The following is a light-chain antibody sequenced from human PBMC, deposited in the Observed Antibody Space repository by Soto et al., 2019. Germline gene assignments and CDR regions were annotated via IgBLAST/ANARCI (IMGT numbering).Light chain of an antibody. V-gene: IGKV2-28*01. CDR3: MQALETPLT. CDR2: LGS. CDR1: QTLPHCNVYNY. J-gene: IGKJ4*01. Sequence: DIVMTQSPLSLPVTPGEPASISCRSSQTLPHCNVYNYLDWYLQKPGHSPQLLIYLGSNRASGVTDRFRGSGSGTEFTLKISRVEAEAVVVYYGMQALETPLTFGGGTKVE.